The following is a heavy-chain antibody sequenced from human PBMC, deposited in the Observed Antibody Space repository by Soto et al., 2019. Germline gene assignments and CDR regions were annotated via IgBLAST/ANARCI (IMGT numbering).Heavy chain of an antibody. CDR3: VRLPDSSSPSNNPFDY. Sequence: GGSLRLSYTASGFTFSNYAMSWVRQSRGRGLEWVSASRGSGSATYYPDSVKGRFIISRDNSMNTLYLQMDSLRADDTAVYYCVRLPDSSSPSNNPFDYWGQGSLVTVS. D-gene: IGHD2-2*01. CDR2: SRGSGSAT. CDR1: GFTFSNYA. J-gene: IGHJ4*02. V-gene: IGHV3-23*01.